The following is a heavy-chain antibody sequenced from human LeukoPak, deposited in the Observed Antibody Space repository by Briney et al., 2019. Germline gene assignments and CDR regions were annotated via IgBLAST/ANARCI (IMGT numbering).Heavy chain of an antibody. J-gene: IGHJ3*02. CDR3: ARDLGEYSSSGAFDI. CDR1: GGSISSYY. V-gene: IGHV4-59*01. D-gene: IGHD6-6*01. CDR2: IYYSGST. Sequence: SETLSLTCTVPGGSISSYYWSWIRQPPGKGLEWIGYIYYSGSTNYNPSLKSRVTISVDTSKNQFSLKLSSVTAADTAVYYCARDLGEYSSSGAFDIWGQGTMVTVSS.